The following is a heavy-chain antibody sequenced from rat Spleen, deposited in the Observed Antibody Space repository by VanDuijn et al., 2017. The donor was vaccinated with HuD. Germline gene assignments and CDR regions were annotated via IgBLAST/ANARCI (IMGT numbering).Heavy chain of an antibody. CDR1: GFTLSDYV. CDR3: ARVGTRVSRFAY. J-gene: IGHJ3*01. D-gene: IGHD1-4*01. CDR2: ISPSGATT. V-gene: IGHV5-19*01. Sequence: EVQLVESGGGLVQPGRSLKLSCTASGFTLSDYVMHWIRQAPTKGLEWVTSISPSGATTNYRDSVKGRFTISRDNARGTLYLQMDRLRSEDTATYYCARVGTRVSRFAYWGQVTLVTVSS.